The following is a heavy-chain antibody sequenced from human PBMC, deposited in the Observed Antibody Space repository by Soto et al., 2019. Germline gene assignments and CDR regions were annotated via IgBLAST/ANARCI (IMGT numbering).Heavy chain of an antibody. Sequence: GGSLRLSCAASGFTFSDYYMSWIRQAPGKGLEWVAYISSSSTYIDYADSVRGRFTISRDNAKNSLYLQMNSLTAEDTAVYYCAMLSGPTYFDYWGQGTLVTVSS. CDR2: ISSSSTYI. J-gene: IGHJ4*02. CDR1: GFTFSDYY. CDR3: AMLSGPTYFDY. V-gene: IGHV3-11*06.